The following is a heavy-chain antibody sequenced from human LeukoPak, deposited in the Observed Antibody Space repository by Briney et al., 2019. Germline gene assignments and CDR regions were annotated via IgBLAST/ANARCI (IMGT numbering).Heavy chain of an antibody. V-gene: IGHV3-7*04. CDR1: GFTFGSFW. CDR2: IKQDGREK. CDR3: AMDSYGPDDY. Sequence: PGGSLRLSCAASGFTFGSFWMSWVRQAPGKGLEWVANIKQDGREKNYVDSVRGRFTISRDNAQNSLYLQMNNLRAEDTAVYYCAMDSYGPDDYWGQGTLVTVSS. D-gene: IGHD5-18*01. J-gene: IGHJ4*02.